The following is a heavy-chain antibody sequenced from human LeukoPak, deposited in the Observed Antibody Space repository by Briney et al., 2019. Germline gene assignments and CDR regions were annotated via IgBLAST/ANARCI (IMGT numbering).Heavy chain of an antibody. D-gene: IGHD2-8*01. CDR2: ITGDGGAT. CDR1: GFTFHDYA. J-gene: IGHJ4*02. V-gene: IGHV3-43*02. CDR3: AKAGCTTSICYANY. Sequence: GGSLRLSCAASGFTFHDYAMHWVRQAPGKGLEWVSSITGDGGATYYADSVKGRFTISRDNSKTSLYLQMSSLRTEDTALHYCAKAGCTTSICYANYWGQGTLVTVSS.